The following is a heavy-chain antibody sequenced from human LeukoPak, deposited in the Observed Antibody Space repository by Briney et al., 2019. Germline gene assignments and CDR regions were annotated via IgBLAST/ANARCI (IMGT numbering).Heavy chain of an antibody. CDR3: AREHYYDSSGYYRDFDI. V-gene: IGHV3-7*01. J-gene: IGHJ3*02. CDR1: GFAFGSYS. CDR2: IKQDGSEE. Sequence: GGSLRLSCAAYGFAFGSYSMSWVRQAPGKGLEWVANIKQDGSEEYHVDSVKGRFTISRDNAKRAVYLQMNSLRAEDTAVYYCAREHYYDSSGYYRDFDIWGQGTMVTVSS. D-gene: IGHD3-22*01.